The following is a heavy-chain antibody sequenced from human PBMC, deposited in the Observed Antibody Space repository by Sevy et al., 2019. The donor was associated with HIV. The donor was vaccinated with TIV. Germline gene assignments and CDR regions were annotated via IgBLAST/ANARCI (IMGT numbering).Heavy chain of an antibody. J-gene: IGHJ4*02. CDR3: ATAKDYYDSSGYPFDY. D-gene: IGHD3-22*01. CDR1: GYTLTGFS. V-gene: IGHV1-24*01. CDR2: FDPEDRET. Sequence: GSVKVSCKVTGYTLTGFSMHWVQQTPRKGLERTGTFDPEDRETIYAQKFQGRVIMTEDTSADTAHMDLSSLTSEDTAVYYCATAKDYYDSSGYPFDYWGQGTLVSVSS.